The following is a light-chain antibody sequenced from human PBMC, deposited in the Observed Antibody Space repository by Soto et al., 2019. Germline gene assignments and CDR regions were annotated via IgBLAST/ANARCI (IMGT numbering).Light chain of an antibody. J-gene: IGLJ3*02. CDR3: QSYDATNQV. Sequence: NFMLTQPHSVSESPGKTVIISCTRSSGSIASNYVQWYQQRPGSSPTTVIYEDNQRPSGVPDRFSGSIDSSSNSASLTISGLETEDEADYFCQSYDATNQVFGEGTKVTVL. CDR1: SGSIASNY. V-gene: IGLV6-57*01. CDR2: EDN.